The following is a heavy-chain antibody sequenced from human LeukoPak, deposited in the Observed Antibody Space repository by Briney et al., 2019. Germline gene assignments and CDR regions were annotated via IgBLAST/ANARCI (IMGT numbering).Heavy chain of an antibody. CDR1: GYTFTSYG. J-gene: IGHJ4*02. D-gene: IGHD3-9*01. V-gene: IGHV1-18*04. CDR3: ARVVLRYFDWLSRYFDY. CDR2: ISAYNGNT. Sequence: ASVKVSCKASGYTFTSYGISWVRQAPGQGLEWMGWISAYNGNTNYAQKLQGRVTMTTDTSTSTAYMELRSLRSDDTAVYYCARVVLRYFDWLSRYFDYWGREPWSPSPQ.